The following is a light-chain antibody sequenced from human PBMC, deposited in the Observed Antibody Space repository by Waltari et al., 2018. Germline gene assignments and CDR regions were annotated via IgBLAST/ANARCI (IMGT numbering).Light chain of an antibody. J-gene: IGLJ3*02. Sequence: QTVVTQEPSLTVSPGGTVTLTCASSTGAVTSGSYPHWFQQKPGQAPRALIYSKSNKHSWTPARFSGSLLGGKAALTLSGVQPEDEADYYCLLYYGGAQLWVFGGGTKLTVL. V-gene: IGLV7-43*01. CDR2: SKS. CDR1: TGAVTSGSY. CDR3: LLYYGGAQLWV.